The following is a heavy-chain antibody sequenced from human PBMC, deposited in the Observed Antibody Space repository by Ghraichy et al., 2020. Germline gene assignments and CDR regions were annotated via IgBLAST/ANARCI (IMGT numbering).Heavy chain of an antibody. D-gene: IGHD2-8*01. CDR2: ISPNNGDT. J-gene: IGHJ3*02. CDR1: GYTFTGYH. CDR3: AREAGENGLDI. V-gene: IGHV1-2*02. Sequence: ASVKVSCKVSGYTFTGYHIHWVRQAPGQGLEWMGWISPNNGDTYFAEKFQGRVTMTRDTAISTAYMDLSRLRSDDTAVYYCAREAGENGLDIWGQGTVVTVSS.